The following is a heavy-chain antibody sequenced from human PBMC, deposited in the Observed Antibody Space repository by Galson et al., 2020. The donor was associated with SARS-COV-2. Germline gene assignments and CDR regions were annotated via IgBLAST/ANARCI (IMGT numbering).Heavy chain of an antibody. CDR3: ARGPSDYDFWSGYYRNYFDY. D-gene: IGHD3-3*01. CDR1: GGSFSGYY. V-gene: IGHV4-34*01. Sequence: SETLSLTCAVYGGSFSGYYWSWIRQPPGKGLEWIGEINHSGSTNYNPSLKSRVTISVDTSKNQFSLKLSSVTAADTAVYYCARGPSDYDFWSGYYRNYFDYWGQGTLVTVSS. CDR2: INHSGST. J-gene: IGHJ4*02.